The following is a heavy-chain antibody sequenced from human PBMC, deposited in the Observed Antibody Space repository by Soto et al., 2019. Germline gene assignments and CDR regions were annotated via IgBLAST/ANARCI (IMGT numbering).Heavy chain of an antibody. D-gene: IGHD1-20*01. V-gene: IGHV3-53*02. Sequence: EVQLVETGGDLIQSGGSLRLSCAASGFALSSNYMMWVRQAPGKGLECVPVTYTDGSTHYADSVKGRFTISRDDSMNTLFLQMNSLRAEDTAVYYCARDPPITTDYAMDVWGQGTTVIVSS. J-gene: IGHJ6*02. CDR3: ARDPPITTDYAMDV. CDR2: TYTDGST. CDR1: GFALSSNY.